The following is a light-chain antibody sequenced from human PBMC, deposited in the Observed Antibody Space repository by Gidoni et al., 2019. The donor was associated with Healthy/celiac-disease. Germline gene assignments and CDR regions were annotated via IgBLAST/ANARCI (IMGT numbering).Light chain of an antibody. CDR3: QQYGSSPPWT. CDR1: QSVSSSY. CDR2: GAS. V-gene: IGKV3-20*01. J-gene: IGKJ1*01. Sequence: EIVLTQSPGTLSLSPGERATLSCRASQSVSSSYLAWYQQKPGQAPRLLICGASSRATGIPDRFSGSESGTDFTLTISRLEPEDFAVYYCQQYGSSPPWTFGQGTKVEIK.